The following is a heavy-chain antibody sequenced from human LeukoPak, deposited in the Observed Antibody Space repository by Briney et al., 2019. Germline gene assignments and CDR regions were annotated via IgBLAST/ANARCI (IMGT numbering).Heavy chain of an antibody. CDR2: FDPEDGET. CDR1: GYTLTELS. J-gene: IGHJ5*02. CDR3: ATGGPPTPLRGGRFDP. V-gene: IGHV1-24*01. Sequence: ASVKVSCKVSGYTLTELSMHWVRQAPGKGLEWMGGFDPEDGETIYAQKFQGRVTMTEDTSTDTAYMEPSSLRSEDTAVYYCATGGPPTPLRGGRFDPWGQGTLVTVSS. D-gene: IGHD3-10*01.